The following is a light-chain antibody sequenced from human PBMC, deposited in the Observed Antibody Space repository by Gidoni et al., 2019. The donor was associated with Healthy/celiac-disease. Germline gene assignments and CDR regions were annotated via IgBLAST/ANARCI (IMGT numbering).Light chain of an antibody. CDR2: GAS. CDR3: GQYGSEPGYT. Sequence: LLIFGASSRATGSPDRFSGSGSGGDDTLTISRLEPEDFAVYYCGQYGSEPGYTFGQGTKLEIK. J-gene: IGKJ2*01. V-gene: IGKV3-20*01.